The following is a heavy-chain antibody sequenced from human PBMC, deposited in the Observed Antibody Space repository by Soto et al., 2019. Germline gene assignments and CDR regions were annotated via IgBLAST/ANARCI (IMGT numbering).Heavy chain of an antibody. J-gene: IGHJ4*01. CDR1: GFIFSSYA. V-gene: IGHV3-23*01. CDR2: ISGSASST. CDR3: FLDNMDNWNFFFQY. D-gene: IGHD1-7*01. Sequence: GGSLRLCCAASGFIFSSYAISWVRQAPGKGPEWVSGISGSASSTNYADSVKGRFTISRDNSKNMVYLQMNSLRDEDTAVYYCFLDNMDNWNFFFQYWGHGTLVTVSP.